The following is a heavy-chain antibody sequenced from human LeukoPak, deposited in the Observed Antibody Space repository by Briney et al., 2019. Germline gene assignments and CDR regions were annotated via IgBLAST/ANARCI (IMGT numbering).Heavy chain of an antibody. CDR3: ARDGAAVGDDFDY. CDR1: GFSFTKYA. J-gene: IGHJ4*02. Sequence: GGSLRLSCAASGFSFTKYAMNWVRQAPGKGLEWVANIKQDGSKKYYMDSVKGRFTISRDNAKNSLYLQLSSLRAEDTAVYYCARDGAAVGDDFDYWGQGTLVTVSS. D-gene: IGHD6-13*01. CDR2: IKQDGSKK. V-gene: IGHV3-7*01.